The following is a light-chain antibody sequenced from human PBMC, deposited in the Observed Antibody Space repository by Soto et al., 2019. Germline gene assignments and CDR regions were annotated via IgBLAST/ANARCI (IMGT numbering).Light chain of an antibody. Sequence: EIVLTQSPGTLSLSPGERATLSCRASQSVGSTYLAWYQQKPGQAPRLLIYGASSRATGIPDRFSGIVSGTDFTLTISRLEPEDFAVYYCQQYDTAPRTFGQGTKVEIK. CDR1: QSVGSTY. CDR2: GAS. CDR3: QQYDTAPRT. V-gene: IGKV3-20*01. J-gene: IGKJ1*01.